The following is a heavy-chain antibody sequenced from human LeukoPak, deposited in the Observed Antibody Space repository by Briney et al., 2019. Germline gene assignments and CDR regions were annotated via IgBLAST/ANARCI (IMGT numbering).Heavy chain of an antibody. D-gene: IGHD1-26*01. CDR2: IYTSGST. J-gene: IGHJ4*02. CDR3: ARDHPVGANTPLDY. Sequence: PSETLSLTCTVSGGSISSGSYYWSWIRQPAGKGLEWIGRIYTSGSTNYNPSLKSRVTISVDTSKNQFSLKLSSVTAADTAVYYCARDHPVGANTPLDYWGQGTLVTVSS. CDR1: GGSISSGSYY. V-gene: IGHV4-61*02.